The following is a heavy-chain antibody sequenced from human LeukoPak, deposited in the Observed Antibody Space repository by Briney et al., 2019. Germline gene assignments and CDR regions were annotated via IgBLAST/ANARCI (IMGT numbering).Heavy chain of an antibody. CDR3: ARHSGSGWQALGY. CDR1: GYTFSNYG. J-gene: IGHJ4*02. D-gene: IGHD6-19*01. CDR2: TSYNGNT. V-gene: IGHV1-18*04. Sequence: GASVKVSCKASGYTFSNYGISWVRQAPGLGLEWMGWTSYNGNTNYAQKFQARVTMTTDKSTTTAYMELRSLESDDTAVYYCARHSGSGWQALGYWGQGTLVTVSS.